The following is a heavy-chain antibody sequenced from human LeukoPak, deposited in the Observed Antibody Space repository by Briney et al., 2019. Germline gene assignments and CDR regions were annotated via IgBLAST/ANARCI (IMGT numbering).Heavy chain of an antibody. Sequence: SETLSLTCTVSGGSISSSSYYWGWIRQPPGKGLEWIGSIYYSGSTYYNPSLKSRVTISVDTSKNQFSLKLSSVTAVDTAVYYCARLYGGPGHFDYWGQGTLVTVSS. D-gene: IGHD4-23*01. CDR1: GGSISSSSYY. J-gene: IGHJ4*02. CDR3: ARLYGGPGHFDY. CDR2: IYYSGST. V-gene: IGHV4-39*01.